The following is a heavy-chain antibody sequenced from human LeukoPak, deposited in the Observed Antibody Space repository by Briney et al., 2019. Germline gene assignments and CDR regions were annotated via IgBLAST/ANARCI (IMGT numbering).Heavy chain of an antibody. CDR1: GGSISSYY. V-gene: IGHV4-59*01. J-gene: IGHJ6*03. CDR3: ARVAGEVVSRTYYYYYMDV. CDR2: IYYSGST. D-gene: IGHD3-22*01. Sequence: PSETLSLTCTVSGGSISSYYWSWIRQPPGKGLEWIGYIYYSGSTNYNPSLKSRVTISVDTSKNQFSLKLSSVTAADTAVYYCARVAGEVVSRTYYYYYMDVWGKGTTVTISS.